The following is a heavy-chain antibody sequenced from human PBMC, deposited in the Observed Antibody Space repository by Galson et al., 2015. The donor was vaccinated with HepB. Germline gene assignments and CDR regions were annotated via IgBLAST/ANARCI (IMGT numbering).Heavy chain of an antibody. D-gene: IGHD3-3*01. CDR3: AKGAFGVEFDY. Sequence: SLRLSCAASGFTFSSYGMHWVRQAPGKGLEWVAVISYDGSNKYYADSVKGRFTISRDNSKNTLYLQMNSLRAEDTAVYYCAKGAFGVEFDYWGQGTLVTVSS. CDR1: GFTFSSYG. J-gene: IGHJ4*02. CDR2: ISYDGSNK. V-gene: IGHV3-30*18.